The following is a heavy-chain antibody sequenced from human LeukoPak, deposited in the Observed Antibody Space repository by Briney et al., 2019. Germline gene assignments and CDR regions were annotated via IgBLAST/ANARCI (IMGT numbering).Heavy chain of an antibody. CDR3: ARGSRGSHYTD. J-gene: IGHJ4*02. Sequence: SETLSLTCTVSGGSINNDFWSWIRQSPGKGLEWIGNIFYTGSTSYNPSLKSRATISADTSKNQFSVKLSSVTAADTAVYYCARGSRGSHYTDWGQGTLVTVSA. CDR2: IFYTGST. CDR1: GGSINNDF. V-gene: IGHV4-59*01. D-gene: IGHD1-26*01.